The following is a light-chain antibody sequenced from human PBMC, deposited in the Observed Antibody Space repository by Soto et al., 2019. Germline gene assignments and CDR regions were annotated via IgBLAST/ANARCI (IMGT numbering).Light chain of an antibody. CDR2: GPS. CDR1: QSVSSN. Sequence: EIVMTQSPATLSVSPGERATLSCRASQSVSSNLAWYQQKPVQGPRLLIYGPSTRATGIPDRFSGSGSGTEFTLTISSLQSEDYAVSCGQQYNTWPRTFGPGTKLDVK. CDR3: QQYNTWPRT. V-gene: IGKV3-15*01. J-gene: IGKJ3*01.